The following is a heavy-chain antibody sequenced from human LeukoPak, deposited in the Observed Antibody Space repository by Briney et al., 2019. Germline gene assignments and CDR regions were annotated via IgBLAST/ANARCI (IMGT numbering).Heavy chain of an antibody. CDR2: INPNSGGT. J-gene: IGHJ4*02. CDR1: GYTFTGYY. V-gene: IGHV1-2*02. CDR3: ARGGRYFDWLLLRVGFDY. Sequence: ASVKVSCKASGYTFTGYYMHWVRQAPGQGLEWMGWINPNSGGTNYAQKFQGRVAMTRDTSISTAYMELSRLRSDDTAVYYCARGGRYFDWLLLRVGFDYWGQGTLVTVSS. D-gene: IGHD3-9*01.